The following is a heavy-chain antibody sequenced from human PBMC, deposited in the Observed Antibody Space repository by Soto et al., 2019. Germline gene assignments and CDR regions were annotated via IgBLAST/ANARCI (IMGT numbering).Heavy chain of an antibody. D-gene: IGHD3-3*01. CDR2: IYYSGST. CDR3: ARDDILGILYGGMDV. CDR1: GGSISSGDYY. Sequence: SETLSLTCTVSGGSISSGDYYWSWIRQPPGKGLEWIGYIYYSGSTYYNPSLKSRVTISVDTSKNQFSLQLSSVTAADTAVYYCARDDILGILYGGMDVWGQGTTVTVSS. J-gene: IGHJ6*01. V-gene: IGHV4-30-4*01.